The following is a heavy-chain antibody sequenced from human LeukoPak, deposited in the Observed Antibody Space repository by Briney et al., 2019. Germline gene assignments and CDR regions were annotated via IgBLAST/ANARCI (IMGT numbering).Heavy chain of an antibody. CDR1: GLTFSRYW. J-gene: IGHJ6*03. CDR3: ASRYCTGVNCFAASYMCMDV. Sequence: GGSLRLSCAATGLTFSRYWMTWFRQAPGKGLEWVANIKQDGSEKYCVDSVKGRFTISRDNADRSLYLQMTSRRVEDTAVYFCASRYCTGVNCFAASYMCMDVWGKGTTVTVSS. CDR2: IKQDGSEK. D-gene: IGHD2-8*02. V-gene: IGHV3-7*01.